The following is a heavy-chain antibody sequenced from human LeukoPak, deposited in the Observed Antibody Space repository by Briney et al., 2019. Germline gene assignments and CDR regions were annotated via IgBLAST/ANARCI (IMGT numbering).Heavy chain of an antibody. CDR2: ISGSGDNT. CDR1: GFTFSSYA. CDR3: AKDITRYGGNAVDY. V-gene: IGHV3-23*01. D-gene: IGHD4-23*01. Sequence: PGGSLRLSCAASGFTFSSYAMSWVRQAPGKGLEWVSTISGSGDNTYHADSVKGRFTISRDNSKNTLYLQLNSLRADDTAVYFCAKDITRYGGNAVDYWGQGTLVTVSS. J-gene: IGHJ4*02.